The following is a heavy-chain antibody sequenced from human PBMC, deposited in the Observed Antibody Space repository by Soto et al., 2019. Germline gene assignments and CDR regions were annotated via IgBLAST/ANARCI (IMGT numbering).Heavy chain of an antibody. Sequence: PSETLSLTCAVSGGSFTSNNWWTWVRQPPGQGLEWIGEIYRTGSTNYNPSLKSRGTISLDKSENKFSLKVTSLTAADTAVYYCASRDPGTSVDYWGQGTLVTVSS. CDR3: ASRDPGTSVDY. CDR2: IYRTGST. V-gene: IGHV4-4*02. D-gene: IGHD1-7*01. J-gene: IGHJ4*02. CDR1: GGSFTSNNW.